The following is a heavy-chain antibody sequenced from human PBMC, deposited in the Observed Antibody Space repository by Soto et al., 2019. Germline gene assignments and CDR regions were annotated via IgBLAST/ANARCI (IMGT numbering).Heavy chain of an antibody. CDR3: ARDRVYSNGKEGGCFDY. V-gene: IGHV1-69*12. CDR2: IIPIFGTA. D-gene: IGHD4-4*01. J-gene: IGHJ4*02. CDR1: GGTFSSYA. Sequence: QVQLVQSGAEVKKPGSSVKVSCKASGGTFSSYAISWVRQAPGQGLEWMGGIIPIFGTANYAQKFQGRVTITADESTGTAYMELSSLRSEDTAVYYCARDRVYSNGKEGGCFDYWGQGTLVTVSS.